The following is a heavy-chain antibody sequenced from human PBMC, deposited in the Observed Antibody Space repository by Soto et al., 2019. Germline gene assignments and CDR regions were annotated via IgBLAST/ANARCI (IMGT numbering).Heavy chain of an antibody. J-gene: IGHJ5*02. Sequence: SVKGSCQASGYTFTNLGVTWVRRAPVQGLEWMGWISAYTDTPNYAQKFQGRVTMTIDTSTSTAYMDLRSLTSDDTAGYHCARVIPGVEAWCEPWCRGTRVTVSS. CDR1: GYTFTNLG. CDR2: ISAYTDTP. CDR3: ARVIPGVEAWCEP. V-gene: IGHV1-18*01. D-gene: IGHD2-2*01.